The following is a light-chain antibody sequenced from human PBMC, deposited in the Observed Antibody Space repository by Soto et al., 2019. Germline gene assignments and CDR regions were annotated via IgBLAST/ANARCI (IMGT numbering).Light chain of an antibody. CDR1: QSVSSNY. Sequence: EIVLTQSPGTLSLSPGERATLSCRASQSVSSNYLAWYQQKTGQTPRLLIYIASSRAPGIPDRVSGSGSGTHVTLTISRVEPEDFAVYYCQQYGSSPWTFGQGTKVEIK. CDR2: IAS. J-gene: IGKJ1*01. CDR3: QQYGSSPWT. V-gene: IGKV3-20*01.